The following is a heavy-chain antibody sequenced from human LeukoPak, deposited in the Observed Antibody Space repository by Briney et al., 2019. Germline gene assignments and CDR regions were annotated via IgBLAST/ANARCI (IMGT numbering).Heavy chain of an antibody. D-gene: IGHD6-13*01. Sequence: GSLRLSCAASGFTFSNAWMSWVRQAPGKGLEWVGRIKSKTDGGTPDYAAPVKGRFTISRDDSKNTLYLQMNSLKTEDTAVYYCTGVSRSSWYDYWGQGTLVTVSS. V-gene: IGHV3-15*01. J-gene: IGHJ4*02. CDR3: TGVSRSSWYDY. CDR1: GFTFSNAW. CDR2: IKSKTDGGTP.